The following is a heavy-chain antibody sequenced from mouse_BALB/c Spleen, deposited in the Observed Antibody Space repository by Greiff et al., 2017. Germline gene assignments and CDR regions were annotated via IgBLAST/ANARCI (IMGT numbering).Heavy chain of an antibody. CDR2: ISSGGST. CDR3: AREGDYYGSSLYLDY. D-gene: IGHD1-1*01. Sequence: EVKLLESGGGLVKPGGSLKLSCAASGFTFSSYAMSWVRQTPEKRLEWVASISSGGSTYYPDSVKGRFTISRENARNILYLQMSSLRSEDTAMYYCAREGDYYGSSLYLDYWGQGTTLTVSS. V-gene: IGHV5-6-5*01. J-gene: IGHJ2*01. CDR1: GFTFSSYA.